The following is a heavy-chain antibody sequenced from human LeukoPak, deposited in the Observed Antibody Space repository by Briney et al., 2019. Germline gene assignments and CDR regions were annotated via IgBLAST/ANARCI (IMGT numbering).Heavy chain of an antibody. CDR2: INPNSGGT. Sequence: ASVRVSCKAYQYTFTAYYIHWVRQAPGQALNWRGWINPNSGGTNYAENFQGRVTMTRDTSISTAYMELTGLTSDDTAVYYCARDVSRDNWFDPWGQGTLVTVSS. CDR3: ARDVSRDNWFDP. CDR1: QYTFTAYY. V-gene: IGHV1-2*02. J-gene: IGHJ5*02. D-gene: IGHD2/OR15-2a*01.